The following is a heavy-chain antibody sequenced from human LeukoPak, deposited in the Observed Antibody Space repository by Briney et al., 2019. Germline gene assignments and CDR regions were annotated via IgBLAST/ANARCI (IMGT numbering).Heavy chain of an antibody. CDR3: ARYDSSIDY. CDR1: GFTFSSYS. J-gene: IGHJ4*02. Sequence: GGSLRLSCAASGFTFSSYSMNWVRQAPGKGLEWVSYISSSSSTIYYADSVKGRFTISRDNAKNSLYLQTNSLGAEDTAVYYCARYDSSIDYWGQGTLVTVSS. D-gene: IGHD3-22*01. V-gene: IGHV3-48*04. CDR2: ISSSSSTI.